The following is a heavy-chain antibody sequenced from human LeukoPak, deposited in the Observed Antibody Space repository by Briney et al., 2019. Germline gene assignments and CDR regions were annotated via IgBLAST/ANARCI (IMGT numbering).Heavy chain of an antibody. D-gene: IGHD3-10*01. Sequence: HGESLKISCKGSGYSFTTYGIGWVRQMPGKGLEWMGIIYPGDSDTRYSPSFQGQVTISVDKSINTAHLQWSNLKASDTAMYYCARRGENWFDLWGQGTLVTVSS. V-gene: IGHV5-51*01. CDR3: ARRGENWFDL. CDR1: GYSFTTYG. J-gene: IGHJ5*02. CDR2: IYPGDSDT.